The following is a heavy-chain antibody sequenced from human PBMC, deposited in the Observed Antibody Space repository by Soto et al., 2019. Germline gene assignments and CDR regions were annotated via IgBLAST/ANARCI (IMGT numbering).Heavy chain of an antibody. D-gene: IGHD2-15*01. CDR3: ARLVVVAATRVYYYYYMDV. V-gene: IGHV1-18*01. Sequence: QVQLVQSGAEVKKPGASVKVSCKASGYTFTSYGISWVRQAPGQGLEWMGWISAYNGNTNYAQKLQGRVTMTTDTSTRTAYMELRSLRSEDTAVYYCARLVVVAATRVYYYYYMDVWGKGTTVTVSS. J-gene: IGHJ6*03. CDR2: ISAYNGNT. CDR1: GYTFTSYG.